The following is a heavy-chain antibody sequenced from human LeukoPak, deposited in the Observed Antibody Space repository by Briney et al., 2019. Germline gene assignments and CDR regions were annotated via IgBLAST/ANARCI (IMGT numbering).Heavy chain of an antibody. Sequence: GGSLRLSCAASGFTFSNAWMSWVRQAPGKGLEWVGRIKSKTVGGTTDYAAPVKGRFTISRDDSKNTLYLQMNSLKTEDTAVYYCTTLRWHAFDIWGQGTMVTVSS. J-gene: IGHJ3*02. CDR1: GFTFSNAW. V-gene: IGHV3-15*01. CDR2: IKSKTVGGTT. D-gene: IGHD4-23*01. CDR3: TTLRWHAFDI.